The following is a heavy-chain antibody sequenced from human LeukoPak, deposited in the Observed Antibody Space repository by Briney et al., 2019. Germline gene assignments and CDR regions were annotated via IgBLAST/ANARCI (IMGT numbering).Heavy chain of an antibody. CDR2: INAGNGNT. J-gene: IGHJ4*02. D-gene: IGHD3-10*01. CDR1: GYTFTSYG. Sequence: ASVTVSCKASGYTFTSYGISWVRQAPGQGLEWMGWINAGNGNTKYSQKFQGRVTITRDTSASTAYMELSSLRSEDTAVYYCARDWWFGEGSFDYWGQGTLVTVSS. CDR3: ARDWWFGEGSFDY. V-gene: IGHV1-3*01.